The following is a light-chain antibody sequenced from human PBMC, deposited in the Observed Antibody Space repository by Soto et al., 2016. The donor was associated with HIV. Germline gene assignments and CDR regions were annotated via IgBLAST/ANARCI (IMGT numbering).Light chain of an antibody. CDR2: DDS. CDR3: NSRDNSSNLHVL. CDR1: NVATKS. Sequence: SYELTQPPSVSVAPGKTARIPCGGNNVATKSVHWYQQKPGQAPVLVIHDDSDRPSGIPDRISGSSSGNTASLTITGAQAEDEADYYCNSRDNSSNLHVLFGGGTKLTVL. J-gene: IGLJ2*01. V-gene: IGLV3-21*01.